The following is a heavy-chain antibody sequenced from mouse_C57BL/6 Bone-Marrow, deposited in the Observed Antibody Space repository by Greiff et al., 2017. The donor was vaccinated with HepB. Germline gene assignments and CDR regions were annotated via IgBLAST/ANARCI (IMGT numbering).Heavy chain of an antibody. CDR1: GYSFTSDY. Sequence: ESGPGLAKPSQTLSLTCSVTGYSFTSDYWNWIRKFPGNKLEYMGYISYSGSTYYNPALISRISITRDTSKNQYSLQLNSVTTEDTATYYYARRGYWYFDVWGTGTTVTVSS. CDR2: ISYSGST. CDR3: ARRGYWYFDV. J-gene: IGHJ1*03. V-gene: IGHV3-8*01.